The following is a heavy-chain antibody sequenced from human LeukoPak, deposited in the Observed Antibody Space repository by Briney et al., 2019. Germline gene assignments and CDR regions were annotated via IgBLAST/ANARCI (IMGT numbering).Heavy chain of an antibody. D-gene: IGHD3-3*01. V-gene: IGHV3-48*04. CDR1: GFTFSSYS. CDR2: ISSSGSTI. CDR3: ARAGHVDFYYYYYMDV. Sequence: GGSLRLSCAASGFTFSSYSMSWIRQAPGKGLEWVSYISSSGSTIYYADSVKGRFTISRDNAKNSLYLQMNSLRAEDTAVYYCARAGHVDFYYYYYMDVWGKGTTVTVSS. J-gene: IGHJ6*03.